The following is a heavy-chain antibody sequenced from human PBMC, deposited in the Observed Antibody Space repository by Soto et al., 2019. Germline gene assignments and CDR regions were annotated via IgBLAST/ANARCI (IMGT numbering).Heavy chain of an antibody. CDR1: GFTFTSSA. J-gene: IGHJ5*02. CDR3: AAIPASYDSSGSAPRWFDP. CDR2: IVVGSGNT. V-gene: IGHV1-58*01. Sequence: EASVKVSCKASGFTFTSSAVQWVRQARGQRLEWIGWIVVGSGNTNYAQKFQERVTITRDMSTSTAYMELSSLRSEDTAVYYCAAIPASYDSSGSAPRWFDPWGQGTLVTVSS. D-gene: IGHD3-22*01.